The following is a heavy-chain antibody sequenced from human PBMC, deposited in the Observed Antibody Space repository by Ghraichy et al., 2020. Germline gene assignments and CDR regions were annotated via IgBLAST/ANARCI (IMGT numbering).Heavy chain of an antibody. V-gene: IGHV3-7*03. D-gene: IGHD3-16*01. Sequence: GGSLRLSCAASRFTFSSYSMTWVRQAPGKGLECVANIRQDGSEKYYVDSVKGRFTISRDNSKNSLYLQMNSLRAEDTAVYYCARVWSVSSLGTWSLNYFGYWGQGTLVTVS. CDR3: ARVWSVSSLGTWSLNYFGY. CDR2: IRQDGSEK. CDR1: RFTFSSYS. J-gene: IGHJ4*02.